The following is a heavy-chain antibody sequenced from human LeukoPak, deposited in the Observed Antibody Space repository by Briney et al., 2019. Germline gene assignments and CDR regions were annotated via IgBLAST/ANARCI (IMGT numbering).Heavy chain of an antibody. Sequence: ASVKVSCKASGYTFTSYGISWVRQAPGQGLEWMGWISAYNGNTNYAQKLQGRVTMTTDTSTSTAYMELRSLRSDDTAVYYCARPTYYDFWSGYGDKYYFDYWGQGTLVTVSS. CDR3: ARPTYYDFWSGYGDKYYFDY. J-gene: IGHJ4*02. CDR1: GYTFTSYG. V-gene: IGHV1-18*01. CDR2: ISAYNGNT. D-gene: IGHD3-3*01.